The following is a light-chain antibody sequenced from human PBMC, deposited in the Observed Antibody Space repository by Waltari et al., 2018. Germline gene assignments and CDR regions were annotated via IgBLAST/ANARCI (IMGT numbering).Light chain of an antibody. J-gene: IGKJ2*01. V-gene: IGKV1-39*01. Sequence: DIQMTQSPSSLSAFVGDRVTITCRASQSITNYLNWYQEKPGKAPKLLIYAASGLQGGVPSRFSGSGSGTDFTLTIGSLQAEDFATYYCQQSYSTPYTFGQGTKLEIK. CDR3: QQSYSTPYT. CDR2: AAS. CDR1: QSITNY.